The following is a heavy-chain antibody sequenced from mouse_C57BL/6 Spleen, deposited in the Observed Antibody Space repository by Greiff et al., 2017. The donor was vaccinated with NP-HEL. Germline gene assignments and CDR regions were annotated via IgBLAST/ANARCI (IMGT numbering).Heavy chain of an antibody. CDR3: ARAWDENAWFAY. Sequence: VKLVESGAELVKPGASVKISCKASGYAFSSYWMNWVKQRPGKGLEWIGQIYPGDGDTNYNGKFKGKATLTADKSSSTAYMQLSSLTSEDSAVYFRARAWDENAWFAYWGQGTLVTVSA. CDR2: IYPGDGDT. V-gene: IGHV1-80*01. D-gene: IGHD4-1*01. J-gene: IGHJ3*01. CDR1: GYAFSSYW.